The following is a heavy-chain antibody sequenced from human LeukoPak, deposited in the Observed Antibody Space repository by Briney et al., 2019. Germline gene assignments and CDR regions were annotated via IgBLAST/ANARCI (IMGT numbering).Heavy chain of an antibody. D-gene: IGHD3-22*01. CDR1: GYTFTGYY. Sequence: ASVKVSCKASGYTFTGYYMHWVRQAPGQGLEWMGWINPNSGGTNYAQKFQGRVTMTRDTSISTAYMELSRLRAEDTALYYCANSGSGYFLDYWGQGTLVTVSS. CDR3: ANSGSGYFLDY. V-gene: IGHV1-2*02. J-gene: IGHJ4*02. CDR2: INPNSGGT.